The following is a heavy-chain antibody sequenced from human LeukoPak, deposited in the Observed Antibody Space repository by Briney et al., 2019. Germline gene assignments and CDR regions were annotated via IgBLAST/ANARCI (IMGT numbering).Heavy chain of an antibody. CDR2: INTNTGDT. V-gene: IGHV1-2*02. D-gene: IGHD1-14*01. J-gene: IGHJ6*03. CDR3: ARSSGRSPNRDYIDV. CDR1: GYTFTGYY. Sequence: GASVKVSCKASGYTFTGYYIHWVRQAPGQGLEWMGWINTNTGDTNYAQRFQGRVTMTRDTSTSTVYMELSSLRSEDTAVYYCARSSGRSPNRDYIDVWGKGTTVTISS.